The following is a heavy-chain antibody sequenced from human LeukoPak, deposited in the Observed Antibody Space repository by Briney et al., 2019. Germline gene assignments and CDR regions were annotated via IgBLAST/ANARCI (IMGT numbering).Heavy chain of an antibody. CDR3: ARADYSNYAGFDY. CDR2: IYYSGST. Sequence: PSETLPLTCTVSGGSISSYYWSWIRQPPGKGLEWIGYIYYSGSTNSKPSLKSRVTISVDTSKNQFSLKLSSVTAAATAVYYCARADYSNYAGFDYSGQATLVTVSS. CDR1: GGSISSYY. V-gene: IGHV4-59*01. D-gene: IGHD4-11*01. J-gene: IGHJ4*02.